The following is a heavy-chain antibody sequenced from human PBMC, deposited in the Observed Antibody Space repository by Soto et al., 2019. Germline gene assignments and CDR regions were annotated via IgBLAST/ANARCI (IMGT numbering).Heavy chain of an antibody. Sequence: PGESLKISCKGSGYSFTSYWIGWVRQMPGKGLEWMGIIYPGDSDARYSPSFQGQVTISADKSISTAYLQWSSLKASDTAMYYCARWGPGYCSSTSCYFSGGSDPWGQGTLVTSPQ. D-gene: IGHD2-2*01. V-gene: IGHV5-51*01. CDR2: IYPGDSDA. CDR1: GYSFTSYW. J-gene: IGHJ5*02. CDR3: ARWGPGYCSSTSCYFSGGSDP.